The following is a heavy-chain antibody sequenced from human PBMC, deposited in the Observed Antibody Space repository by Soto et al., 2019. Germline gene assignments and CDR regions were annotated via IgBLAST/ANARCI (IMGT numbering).Heavy chain of an antibody. D-gene: IGHD3-9*01. Sequence: PXGSLRLSCAAAGVTFSNAWMSWVRQAPGKGLEWVGRIKSKTDGGTTDYAAPVKGRFTISRDDSKNTLYLQMNSLKTEDTAVYYCTTDHSEYYDILTRSHYYYYGMDVWGQGTTVTVSS. CDR2: IKSKTDGGTT. J-gene: IGHJ6*02. CDR3: TTDHSEYYDILTRSHYYYYGMDV. CDR1: GVTFSNAW. V-gene: IGHV3-15*01.